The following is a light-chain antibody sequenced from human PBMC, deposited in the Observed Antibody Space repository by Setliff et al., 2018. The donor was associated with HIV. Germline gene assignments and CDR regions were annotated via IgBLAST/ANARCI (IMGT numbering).Light chain of an antibody. CDR2: EVR. CDR1: SSDVGNYNL. Sequence: QSVLTQPASVSGSPGQSITISCTGTSSDVGNYNLVSWYQQHPGTAPKLIIFEVRNRPSGVSSRFSGYKSGNMASLTISGLQGDDEADYYCCSYAGSGTNVFGTGTKV. CDR3: CSYAGSGTNV. V-gene: IGLV2-23*02. J-gene: IGLJ1*01.